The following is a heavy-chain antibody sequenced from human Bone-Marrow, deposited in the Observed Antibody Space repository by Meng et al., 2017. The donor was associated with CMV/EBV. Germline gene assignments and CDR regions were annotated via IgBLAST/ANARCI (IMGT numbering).Heavy chain of an antibody. Sequence: LSLTCAASGFTFSSYSMNWVRQAPGKGLEWVSSISSSSSYIYYADSVKGRFTISRDNAKNSLYLQMNSLRAEDTAVYYCAREGPLLRYGMDVWGQGTTVTFSS. CDR1: GFTFSSYS. J-gene: IGHJ6*02. CDR3: AREGPLLRYGMDV. CDR2: ISSSSSYI. V-gene: IGHV3-21*01.